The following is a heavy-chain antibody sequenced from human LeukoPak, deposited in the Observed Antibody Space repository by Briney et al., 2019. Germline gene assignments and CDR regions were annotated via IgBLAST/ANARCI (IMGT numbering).Heavy chain of an antibody. J-gene: IGHJ4*02. CDR1: GYTFTSYY. CDR3: ARDGNYGSGSYIPYYFDH. D-gene: IGHD3-10*01. CDR2: INPSGGST. Sequence: ASVKVSCKASGYTFTSYYMHWVRQAPGQGLEWMGIINPSGGSTSYAQKFQGRVTMTRDTSTSTVYMELSSLRSEDTAVYYCARDGNYGSGSYIPYYFDHWGQGTLVTVSS. V-gene: IGHV1-46*01.